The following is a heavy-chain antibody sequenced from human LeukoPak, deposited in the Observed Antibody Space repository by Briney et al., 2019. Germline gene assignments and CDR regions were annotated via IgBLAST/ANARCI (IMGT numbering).Heavy chain of an antibody. CDR3: ARGELYYYGSGSYYNVDI. V-gene: IGHV6-1*01. Sequence: PSQTLSLTCAISGDSVSSNSAAWNWIRQSPSRGLEWLGRTYYRSKWNYDYAVSVKSRITINPDTSKNHFSLQLNSMTPEDTAVYYCARGELYYYGSGSYYNVDIWGQGTMVTVSS. D-gene: IGHD3-10*01. J-gene: IGHJ3*02. CDR1: GDSVSSNSAA. CDR2: TYYRSKWNY.